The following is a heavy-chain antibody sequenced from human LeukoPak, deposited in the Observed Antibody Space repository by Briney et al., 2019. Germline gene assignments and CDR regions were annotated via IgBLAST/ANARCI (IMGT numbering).Heavy chain of an antibody. CDR2: ISVYKGDT. CDR1: GYTFTNFG. J-gene: IGHJ4*02. D-gene: IGHD3-10*01. V-gene: IGHV1-18*01. Sequence: GASVKVSCKASGYTFTNFGISWVRQAPGQGLEWMGWISVYKGDTNYAQILQGRVTMTTDTSTSTAYMELSSLRSEDTAVYYCARDNGSGSNNWGQGTLVTVSS. CDR3: ARDNGSGSNN.